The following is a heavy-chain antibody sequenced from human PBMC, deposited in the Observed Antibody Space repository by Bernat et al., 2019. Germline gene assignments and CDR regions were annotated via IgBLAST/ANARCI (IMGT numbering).Heavy chain of an antibody. D-gene: IGHD6-13*01. J-gene: IGHJ5*02. CDR1: GFTFSSYA. V-gene: IGHV3-30-3*01. CDR2: ISYDGSNK. CDR3: AKAGSSSSPENP. Sequence: QVQLVESGGGVVQPGRSLRLSCAASGFTFSSYAMHWVRQAPGKGLEWVAVISYDGSNKYYADSVKGRFTISRDNSKNTLYLQMNSLRAEDTAVYYCAKAGSSSSPENPWGQGTLVTVSS.